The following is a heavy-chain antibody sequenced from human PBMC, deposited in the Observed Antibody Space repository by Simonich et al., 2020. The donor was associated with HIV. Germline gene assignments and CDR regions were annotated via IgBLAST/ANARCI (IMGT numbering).Heavy chain of an antibody. CDR1: GGSFRGYY. J-gene: IGHJ4*02. V-gene: IGHV4-34*01. CDR2: INHSGTT. Sequence: QVQLQQWGAGLLKPSETLSLTCAVYGGSFRGYYWSWIRQPPGKGREWIGEINHSGTTNYKSSLTSRATISVDKSKNQFSLKLSSVTAADTAIYYCARRDRELILYFDYWGQGNLVTVSS. CDR3: ARRDRELILYFDY. D-gene: IGHD3-3*01.